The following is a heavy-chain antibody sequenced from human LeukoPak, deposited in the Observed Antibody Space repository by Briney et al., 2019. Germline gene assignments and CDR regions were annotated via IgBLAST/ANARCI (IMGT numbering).Heavy chain of an antibody. CDR3: ARGPPLSGYFDY. Sequence: SQTLTLTCTVSGGSISSGDYYWSWIRQPPGKGLEWIGYIYYSGSTYYNPSLKSRVTISVDTSKSQFSLKLSSVTAADTAVYYCARGPPLSGYFDYWGQGTLVTVSS. V-gene: IGHV4-30-4*01. J-gene: IGHJ4*02. CDR2: IYYSGST. CDR1: GGSISSGDYY.